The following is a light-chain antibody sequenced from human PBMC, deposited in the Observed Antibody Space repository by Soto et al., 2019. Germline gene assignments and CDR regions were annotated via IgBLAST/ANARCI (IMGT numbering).Light chain of an antibody. CDR1: QSVSSK. V-gene: IGKV3-15*01. CDR2: DAS. J-gene: IGKJ2*01. Sequence: EIVMTQSPTTLSVSPGERATLSCRASQSVSSKLAWYQQKPGQPPRLLIFDASAMASGVPSRFSGSGSGTEFILTISGLQSEDFAVYYCQQYNDWPPYTFGQGTKLEMK. CDR3: QQYNDWPPYT.